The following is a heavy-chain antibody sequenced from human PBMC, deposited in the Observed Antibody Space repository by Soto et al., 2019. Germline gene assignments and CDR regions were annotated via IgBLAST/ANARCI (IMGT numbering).Heavy chain of an antibody. J-gene: IGHJ4*02. CDR1: GFTFSSYS. V-gene: IGHV3-21*01. Sequence: EVQLVESGGGLVKPGGSLRLSCAASGFTFSSYSMNWVRQAPGKGLEWVSSISSSSSYIYYADSVKGRFTISRDNXKHSLYLQMNSLRAEDTAVYYCARVWFGELAPLDYWGQGTLVTVSS. D-gene: IGHD3-10*01. CDR3: ARVWFGELAPLDY. CDR2: ISSSSSYI.